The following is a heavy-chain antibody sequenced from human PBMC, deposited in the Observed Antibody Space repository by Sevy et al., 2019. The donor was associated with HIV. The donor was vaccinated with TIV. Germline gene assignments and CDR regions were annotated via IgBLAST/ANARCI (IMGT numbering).Heavy chain of an antibody. CDR3: ARDWGTPAAHYWYFDL. CDR2: IHYTGST. D-gene: IGHD2-2*01. V-gene: IGHV4-59*01. CDR1: AVSITNYY. Sequence: SETLSLTCTVSAVSITNYYWSWIRQPPGKGLEWIANIHYTGSTNYKPSLHSRVTISLDTSKNQFSLKLSSVTAADTAVYYCARDWGTPAAHYWYFDLWGRGTLVTVSS. J-gene: IGHJ2*01.